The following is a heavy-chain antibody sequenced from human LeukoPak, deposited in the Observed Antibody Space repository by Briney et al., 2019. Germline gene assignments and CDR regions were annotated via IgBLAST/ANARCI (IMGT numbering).Heavy chain of an antibody. V-gene: IGHV4-4*09. Sequence: PSETLSLTCTVSGGSISGYYWSWIRQPPGKGLEWIGYIYTSGSTNYNPSLKSRVTISVDTSKNQFSLRLSSVTAADTAMYFCARAYSRSYSHFDDWGQGTLVSVSS. CDR2: IYTSGST. CDR1: GGSISGYY. CDR3: ARAYSRSYSHFDD. J-gene: IGHJ4*02. D-gene: IGHD1-26*01.